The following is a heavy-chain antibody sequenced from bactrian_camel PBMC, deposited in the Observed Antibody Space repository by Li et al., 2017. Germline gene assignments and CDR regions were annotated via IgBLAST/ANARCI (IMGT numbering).Heavy chain of an antibody. CDR3: GTRYPGSWYRTY. V-gene: IGHV3-2*01. D-gene: IGHD6*01. CDR2: IYSDGGKT. Sequence: HVQLVESGGGLVQPGDSVRLSCVASGFHVRSYYMIWARQVPGKGLEWLTSIYSDGGKTYTLESVKGRFSISRNDLNGTTYLQMDNVKSEDTALYYCGTRYPGSWYRTYWGQGTQVTVS. CDR1: GFHVRSYY. J-gene: IGHJ4*01.